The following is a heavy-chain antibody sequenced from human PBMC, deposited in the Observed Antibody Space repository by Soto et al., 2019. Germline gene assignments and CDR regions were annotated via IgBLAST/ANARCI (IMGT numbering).Heavy chain of an antibody. CDR3: ASRTSMVRRVKY. CDR1: GGSFSGYY. J-gene: IGHJ4*02. Sequence: PSETLSLTCAGYGGSFSGYYWSWIRQPPGKGLEWIGEINHSGSTNYNPSLKSRVTISVDTSKNQFSLKLSSVTAADTAVYYCASRTSMVRRVKYWGQGTLVTVSS. CDR2: INHSGST. D-gene: IGHD3-10*01. V-gene: IGHV4-34*01.